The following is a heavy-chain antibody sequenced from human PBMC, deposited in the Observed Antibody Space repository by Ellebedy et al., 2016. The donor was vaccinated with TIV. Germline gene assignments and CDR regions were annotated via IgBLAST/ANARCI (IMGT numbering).Heavy chain of an antibody. CDR1: GFTSSSYA. CDR2: ISGSGGST. CDR3: AKGGYRGYSYGC. V-gene: IGHV3-23*01. D-gene: IGHD5-18*01. J-gene: IGHJ4*02. Sequence: GGSLRLXCAASGFTSSSYAMSWVRQAPGKGLEWVSAISGSGGSTYYADSVKGRFTISRDNAKNTLYLQMNSLRAEDTAVYYCAKGGYRGYSYGCWGQGTLVTVSS.